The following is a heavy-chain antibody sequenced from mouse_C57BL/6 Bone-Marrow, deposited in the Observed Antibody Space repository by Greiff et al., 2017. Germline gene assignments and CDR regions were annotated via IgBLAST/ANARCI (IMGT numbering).Heavy chain of an antibody. J-gene: IGHJ1*03. CDR2: IYPGSGST. CDR1: GYTFTSYW. V-gene: IGHV1-55*01. D-gene: IGHD1-1*01. CDR3: AREIPYYYGSSRSDV. Sequence: QVQLQQPGAELVKPGASVKMSCKASGYTFTSYWITWVKQRPGQGLAWIGDIYPGSGSTNYNEKFKSKATLTVDTSSSTAYMQLSSLTSEDSAVYYCAREIPYYYGSSRSDVWGTGTTVTVSS.